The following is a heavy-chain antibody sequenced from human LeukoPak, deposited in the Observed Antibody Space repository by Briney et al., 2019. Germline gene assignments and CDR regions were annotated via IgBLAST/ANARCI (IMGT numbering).Heavy chain of an antibody. V-gene: IGHV1-2*02. J-gene: IGHJ5*02. D-gene: IGHD3-10*01. CDR2: INPNSGGT. Sequence: ASVKVSCKASGYTFTGYYMHWVRQAPGQGLEWMGWINPNSGGTNYAQKFQGRVTMTRDTSISTAYMGLSRLRSDDTAVYYCARRGVDYYGSGSLHNWFDPWGQGTLVTVSS. CDR1: GYTFTGYY. CDR3: ARRGVDYYGSGSLHNWFDP.